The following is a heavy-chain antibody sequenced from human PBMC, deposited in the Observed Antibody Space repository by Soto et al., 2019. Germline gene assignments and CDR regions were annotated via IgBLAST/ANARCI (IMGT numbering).Heavy chain of an antibody. CDR3: ARVRYSYGSFNDAFDI. D-gene: IGHD5-18*01. Sequence: PSETLSLTCTVSGGSISSSGYYWAWIRQPPGKGLEWIGTISNSGITYYNPSLKSRLTISVDTSKNQFSLKLTSVSASDTAVYYWARVRYSYGSFNDAFDIWGQWTMVTVSS. CDR2: ISNSGIT. CDR1: GGSISSSGYY. J-gene: IGHJ3*02. V-gene: IGHV4-39*01.